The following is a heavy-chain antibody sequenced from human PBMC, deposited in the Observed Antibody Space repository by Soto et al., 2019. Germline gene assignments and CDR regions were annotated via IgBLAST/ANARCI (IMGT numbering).Heavy chain of an antibody. Sequence: QLQLQESGPGLVKPSETLSLTCTVSGGSISSSSYYWGWIRQPPGKGLEWIGSIYYSGSTYYNPSLKSRVTISVDTSKNQFSLKLSSVTAADTAVYYCASLGYADYYYGMDVWGQGTTVTVSS. J-gene: IGHJ6*02. CDR2: IYYSGST. V-gene: IGHV4-39*01. CDR3: ASLGYADYYYGMDV. CDR1: GGSISSSSYY. D-gene: IGHD5-12*01.